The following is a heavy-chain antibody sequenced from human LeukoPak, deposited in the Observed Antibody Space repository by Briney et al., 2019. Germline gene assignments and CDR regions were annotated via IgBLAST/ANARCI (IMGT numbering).Heavy chain of an antibody. D-gene: IGHD2-2*02. CDR1: GGSFSGYY. CDR2: INHSGST. Sequence: SETLSLTCAVYGGSFSGYYWSWIRQPPGKGLEWIGEINHSGSTNYNPSLKSRVTISVDTSKNQFSLKLSSVTAADTAVYYCARGSLGYCSSTSCYRFDYWGQGTLVTVSS. V-gene: IGHV4-34*01. CDR3: ARGSLGYCSSTSCYRFDY. J-gene: IGHJ4*02.